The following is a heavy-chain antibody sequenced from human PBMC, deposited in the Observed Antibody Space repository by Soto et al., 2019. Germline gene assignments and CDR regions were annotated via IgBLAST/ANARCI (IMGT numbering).Heavy chain of an antibody. Sequence: QVQLQESGPGLVKPSETLSLTCSVSGGSINSYWWSWIRQPAGKGLEWIGRVYSSGTTDYNPSLDSRATLSVDTSKNQSSRKLSSVTAADTAVYYCARDIRSYAYGEGYWGQGIQVTVSS. CDR1: GGSINSYW. J-gene: IGHJ4*02. CDR3: ARDIRSYAYGEGY. CDR2: VYSSGTT. V-gene: IGHV4-4*07. D-gene: IGHD3-10*01.